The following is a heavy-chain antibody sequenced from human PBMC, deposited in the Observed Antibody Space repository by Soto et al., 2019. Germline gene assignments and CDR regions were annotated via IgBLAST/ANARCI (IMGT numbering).Heavy chain of an antibody. CDR3: ARQRTTVVTQAYFDH. CDR1: GESISSSSYY. D-gene: IGHD2-21*02. CDR2: IYYSGRT. Sequence: KPSETLSLTCIVSGESISSSSYYWGWIRQPPGKGLEWIGSIYYSGRTYYNPSFKSRVTISIDTSKNQLSLKLSSVTATDTAVYYCARQRTTVVTQAYFDHWGQGALVTVSS. J-gene: IGHJ4*02. V-gene: IGHV4-39*01.